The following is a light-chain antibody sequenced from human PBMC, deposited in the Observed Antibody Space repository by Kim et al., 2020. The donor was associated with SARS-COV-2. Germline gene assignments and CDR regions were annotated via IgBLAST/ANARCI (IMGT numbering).Light chain of an antibody. CDR3: LQDWSYPLT. V-gene: IGKV1-6*01. J-gene: IGKJ5*01. CDR2: GAS. CDR1: QDIGSE. Sequence: ASVGDSVTITCRASQDIGSELGWYLQKPGKAPQLLIRGASNVHSGVPSRFSGSGFGTEFTLTISSMQPEDFATYFCLQDWSYPLTFGQGTRLEIK.